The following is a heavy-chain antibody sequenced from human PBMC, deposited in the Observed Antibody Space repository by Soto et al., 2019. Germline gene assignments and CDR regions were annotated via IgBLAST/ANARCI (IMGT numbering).Heavy chain of an antibody. J-gene: IGHJ4*02. CDR2: IYYTGLS. V-gene: IGHV4-59*01. CDR1: GGSISSYY. D-gene: IGHD6-13*01. CDR3: ASHSSHWPFFDF. Sequence: QVQLQESGPGLVKPSETLSLTCTVSGGSISSYYWSWIRQAPGKGLEWIGYIYYTGLSNSNPSLNSRVTMSVDTSKNQFSLKLISVTAADTAVYYCASHSSHWPFFDFWGQGTLVTVSS.